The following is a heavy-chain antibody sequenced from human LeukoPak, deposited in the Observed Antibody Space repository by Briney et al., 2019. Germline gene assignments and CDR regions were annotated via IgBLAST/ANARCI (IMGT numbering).Heavy chain of an antibody. CDR1: GSTFTGFY. CDR3: ASEDPYCSGSDYYYYGMDV. J-gene: IGHJ6*02. CDR2: FNPKSGGT. V-gene: IGHV1-2*02. Sequence: ASVKLSCTAAGSTFTGFYMHWVRQAPGQGRGWLGWFNPKSGGTNCAREVQGRVTMTRDTSISTAYMDLSRLRSDDTDVYYCASEDPYCSGSDYYYYGMDVGGQGKRVIVS. D-gene: IGHD3-10*01.